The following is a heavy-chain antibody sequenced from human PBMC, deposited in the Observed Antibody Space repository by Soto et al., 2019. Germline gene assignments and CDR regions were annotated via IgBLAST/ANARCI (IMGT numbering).Heavy chain of an antibody. CDR1: GYTFISYG. Sequence: ASVKVSCKASGYTFISYGITWVRQAPGQGLEWMGWISTYNGNTNYAQKLQGRVTMTTDTSTSTAYMELRSLRSDDTAVYYCARGSPPPGLYDFWSGYPYYFDYWGQGTRVTVSS. D-gene: IGHD3-3*01. CDR2: ISTYNGNT. J-gene: IGHJ4*02. V-gene: IGHV1-18*01. CDR3: ARGSPPPGLYDFWSGYPYYFDY.